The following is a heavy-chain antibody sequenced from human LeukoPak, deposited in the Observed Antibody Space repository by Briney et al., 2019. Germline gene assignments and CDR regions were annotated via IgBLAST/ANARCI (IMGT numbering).Heavy chain of an antibody. D-gene: IGHD3-3*01. CDR1: IFTFSSYW. V-gene: IGHV3-74*01. Sequence: GGSLRLSCAASIFTFSSYWMHWVRQAPGKGLVWVSRINSDGSSTSYADSAKGRFTISRDNAKNTLYLQMNSLRAEDTAVYYCARVGSYDFWSGIHYYYGMDVWGQGTTVTVSS. CDR2: INSDGSST. CDR3: ARVGSYDFWSGIHYYYGMDV. J-gene: IGHJ6*02.